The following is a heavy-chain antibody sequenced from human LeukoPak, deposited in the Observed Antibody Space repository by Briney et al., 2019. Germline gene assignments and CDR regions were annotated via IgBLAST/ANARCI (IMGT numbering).Heavy chain of an antibody. CDR1: GFTFSTYW. CDR2: IKQDGSEK. J-gene: IGHJ4*02. D-gene: IGHD3-10*01. V-gene: IGHV3-7*01. CDR3: ASDGYYHQLFGY. Sequence: GGSLRLSCAASGFTFSTYWMSWVRQAPGKGLEWVANIKQDGSEKYYVDSVKGRFTISRDNAKNSLYLQMNSLRAEDTAIYYCASDGYYHQLFGYWGQGTLVTVSS.